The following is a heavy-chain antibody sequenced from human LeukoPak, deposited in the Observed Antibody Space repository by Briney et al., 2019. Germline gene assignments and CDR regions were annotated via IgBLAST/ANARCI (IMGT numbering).Heavy chain of an antibody. D-gene: IGHD6-6*01. CDR3: ARDTGSCGFGCLTDDAFDI. CDR2: INHSGST. CDR1: GGSFSGYY. V-gene: IGHV4-34*01. J-gene: IGHJ3*02. Sequence: SETLSLTCAVYGGSFSGYYWSWIRQPPGKGLEWIGEINHSGSTNYNPSLKSRVTISVDTSKNQFSLKLSSVTAAGTAVYYCARDTGSCGFGCLTDDAFDIWGRGTMVTVSS.